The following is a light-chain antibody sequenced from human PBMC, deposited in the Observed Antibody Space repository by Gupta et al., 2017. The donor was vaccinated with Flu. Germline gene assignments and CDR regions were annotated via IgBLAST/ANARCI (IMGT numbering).Light chain of an antibody. Sequence: ELVLTQSPATLSLSPGERATLSCRASQSVSTFLAWYQHKPGQAPRLLIYDASNRATGIPARFSGSGSGTDFTLTISSLEPEDFAVYYCQQRSNWPPITFGPGTKVDIK. CDR2: DAS. CDR3: QQRSNWPPIT. J-gene: IGKJ3*01. V-gene: IGKV3-11*01. CDR1: QSVSTF.